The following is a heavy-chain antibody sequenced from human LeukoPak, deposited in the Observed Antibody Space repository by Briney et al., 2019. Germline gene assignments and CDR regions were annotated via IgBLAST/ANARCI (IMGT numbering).Heavy chain of an antibody. CDR3: ARVRVGESEERGSY. CDR2: IGSDGTET. D-gene: IGHD1-1*01. Sequence: PGGSLRLSCAASGLTFSRYWMSWVRQAPGKGLEWLANIGSDGTETNYVDSVKGRFTISRDNAKNSLYLQMNSLRGEDTAVYYCARVRVGESEERGSYWGQGTLVTVSS. CDR1: GLTFSRYW. V-gene: IGHV3-7*01. J-gene: IGHJ4*02.